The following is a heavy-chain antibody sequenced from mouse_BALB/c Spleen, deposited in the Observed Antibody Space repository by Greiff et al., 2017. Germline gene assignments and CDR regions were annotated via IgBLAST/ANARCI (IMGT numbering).Heavy chain of an antibody. Sequence: EVQLQQSGAELVRPGALVKLSCKASGFNIKDYYMHWVKQRPEQGLAWIGWIDPENGNTIYDPKFQGKASITADTSSNTAYLQLSSLTSEDTAVYYCARPHDYGSAWFAYWGQGTLVTVSA. CDR2: IDPENGNT. D-gene: IGHD2-4*01. V-gene: IGHV14-1*02. CDR3: ARPHDYGSAWFAY. J-gene: IGHJ3*01. CDR1: GFNIKDYY.